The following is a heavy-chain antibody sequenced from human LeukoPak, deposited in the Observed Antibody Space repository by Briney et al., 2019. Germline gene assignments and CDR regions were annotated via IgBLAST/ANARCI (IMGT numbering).Heavy chain of an antibody. J-gene: IGHJ4*02. CDR2: IDYSGITV. V-gene: IGHV3-11*04. CDR3: ARGYCSGGSCLVTY. CDR1: GFTFSDYY. D-gene: IGHD2-15*01. Sequence: GGSLRLSCAASGFTFSDYYMSWIRQAPGKGLEWISYIDYSGITVYYADSVKGRFTISRDNSKNSLYLQMNSLRAEDTAVYYCARGYCSGGSCLVTYWGQGTLVTVSS.